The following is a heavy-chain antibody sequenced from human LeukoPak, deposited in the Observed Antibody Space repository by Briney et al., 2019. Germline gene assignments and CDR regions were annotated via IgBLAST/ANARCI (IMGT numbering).Heavy chain of an antibody. J-gene: IGHJ4*02. Sequence: GGSLRLXCAASGFTFSSYSMNWVRQAPGKGLEWVSSISSSSSYIYYADSVKGRFTISRDNAKNSLYLQMNSLRAEDTAVYYCASLGYCSSTSCLDYWGQGTLVTVSS. CDR2: ISSSSSYI. V-gene: IGHV3-21*01. CDR3: ASLGYCSSTSCLDY. D-gene: IGHD2-2*01. CDR1: GFTFSSYS.